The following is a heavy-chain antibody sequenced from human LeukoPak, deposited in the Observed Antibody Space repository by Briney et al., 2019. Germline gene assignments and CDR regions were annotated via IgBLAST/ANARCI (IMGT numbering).Heavy chain of an antibody. Sequence: SETLSLTCTVSGGSLSSGSFYWRWIRQPPGKGLEWIGYIYYTGSTNYNPSLKSRVTISVDTSKNQFSLKLSSVTAADTAVYYCARGAGDYWGQGTLVTVSS. J-gene: IGHJ4*02. CDR1: GGSLSSGSFY. D-gene: IGHD3-10*01. V-gene: IGHV4-61*01. CDR2: IYYTGST. CDR3: ARGAGDY.